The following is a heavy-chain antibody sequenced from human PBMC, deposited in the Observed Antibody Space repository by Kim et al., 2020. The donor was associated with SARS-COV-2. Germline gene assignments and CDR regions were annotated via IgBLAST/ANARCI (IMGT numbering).Heavy chain of an antibody. Sequence: SETLSLTCTVSGDSISSSNYYWGWIRQTPGKGLEWIATIYYGGITYYNPSLKSRVTISVDTSKNQFSLKLISVTASDTALYYCASAPYTWDRSYWYFRLWGRGTLVTVSS. J-gene: IGHJ2*01. V-gene: IGHV4-39*01. CDR3: ASAPYTWDRSYWYFRL. CDR2: IYYGGIT. CDR1: GDSISSSNYY. D-gene: IGHD1-1*01.